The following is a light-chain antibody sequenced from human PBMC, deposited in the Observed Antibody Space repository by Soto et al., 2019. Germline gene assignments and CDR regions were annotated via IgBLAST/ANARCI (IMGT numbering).Light chain of an antibody. CDR1: SSNIGSNY. J-gene: IGLJ2*01. Sequence: QSVLTQPPSASGTPGQTVTISCSGGSSNIGSNYVYWYHQLPGAAPRLLMYRADQRPSGVPDRFSGSKSGTSASLAISGLRAEDEADYYCAAWDDNLSGLVFCGGTKLTVL. CDR2: RAD. V-gene: IGLV1-47*01. CDR3: AAWDDNLSGLV.